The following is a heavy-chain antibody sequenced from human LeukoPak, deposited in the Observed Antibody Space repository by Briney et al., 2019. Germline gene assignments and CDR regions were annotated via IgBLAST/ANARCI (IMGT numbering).Heavy chain of an antibody. Sequence: SETLSLTCTVSGGSISSSSYYWGWIRQPPGKGLEWIGSIYYSGSTYDNPSLKSRVTISVDTSKNQFSLKLSSVTAADTAVYYCARLQYYDFWSGYYTGSLTHLRYYFDYWGQGTLVTVSS. CDR3: ARLQYYDFWSGYYTGSLTHLRYYFDY. CDR1: GGSISSSSYY. J-gene: IGHJ4*02. D-gene: IGHD3-3*01. CDR2: IYYSGST. V-gene: IGHV4-39*01.